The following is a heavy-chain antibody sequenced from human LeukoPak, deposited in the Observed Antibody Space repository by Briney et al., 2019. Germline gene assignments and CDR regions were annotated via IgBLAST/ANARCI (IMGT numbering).Heavy chain of an antibody. CDR2: ISYVGSTT. J-gene: IGHJ4*02. Sequence: GRSLRLSCSASGFTFSSYAMHWVRQAPGKGLEWVAIISYVGSTTHYSNTVEGRSTISRDNSRNTVYLQMNTLRPEDTAVYYCARGHGSGSFLIDYWGQGTLVTVSS. CDR3: ARGHGSGSFLIDY. CDR1: GFTFSSYA. D-gene: IGHD3-10*01. V-gene: IGHV3-30-3*01.